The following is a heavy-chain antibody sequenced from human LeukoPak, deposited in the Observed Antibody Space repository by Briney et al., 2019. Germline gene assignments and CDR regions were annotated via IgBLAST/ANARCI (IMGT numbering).Heavy chain of an antibody. J-gene: IGHJ4*02. Sequence: GGSLRLSCAASGFTFSSYAMNWVRQAPGKGLEWVSYISSSGTTIYYADSVKGRFTISRDNAKNSLFLQVNSLRAEDTAVYYCARSSGTYHFDYWGQGTLVTVSS. D-gene: IGHD1-26*01. V-gene: IGHV3-48*03. CDR2: ISSSGTTI. CDR3: ARSSGTYHFDY. CDR1: GFTFSSYA.